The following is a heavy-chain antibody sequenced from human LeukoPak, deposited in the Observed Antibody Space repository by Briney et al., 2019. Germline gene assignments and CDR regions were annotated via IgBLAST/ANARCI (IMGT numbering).Heavy chain of an antibody. CDR2: ISYDGSNK. Sequence: GGSLRLSCAASGFTFSSYAMHWVRQAPGKGLEWVAVISYDGSNKYYADSVKGRFTISRDNSKNTLYLQMNSLRAEDTAVYYCAKDPGGGSGSLSWGIDYWGQGALVTVFS. J-gene: IGHJ4*02. CDR1: GFTFSSYA. V-gene: IGHV3-30-3*01. CDR3: AKDPGGGSGSLSWGIDY. D-gene: IGHD3-10*01.